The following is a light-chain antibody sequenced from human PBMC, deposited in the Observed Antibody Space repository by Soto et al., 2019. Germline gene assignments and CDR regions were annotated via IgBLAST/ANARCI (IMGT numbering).Light chain of an antibody. CDR2: GAS. J-gene: IGKJ3*01. CDR3: QQPNTFPFI. CDR1: QDIHTW. Sequence: DFQMTQSPSSVSASVGDRVTITGRASQDIHTWLAWYQQKPGKAPELLISGASSLQSGVPSRFSGSGSGTYFTLPISSLQPDDFATYYCQQPNTFPFIFGPGTKVEIK. V-gene: IGKV1-12*01.